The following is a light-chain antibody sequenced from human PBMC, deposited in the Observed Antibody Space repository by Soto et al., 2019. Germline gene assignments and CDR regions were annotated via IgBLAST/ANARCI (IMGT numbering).Light chain of an antibody. V-gene: IGLV1-47*02. CDR2: SNN. CDR1: SSNIGSNY. Sequence: QSVLTQPPSASGTPGQRVTISCSGSSSNIGSNYVYWYQQLPGTAAKLLIYSNNQRPSGVADRFSGTKSATSASLAISVLRSEDEAYYYCSSWGGSRSCVVFGGGTQLTVL. CDR3: SSWGGSRSCVV. J-gene: IGLJ3*02.